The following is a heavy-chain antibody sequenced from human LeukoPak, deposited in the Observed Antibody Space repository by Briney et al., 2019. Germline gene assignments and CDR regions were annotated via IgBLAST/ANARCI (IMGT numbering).Heavy chain of an antibody. J-gene: IGHJ4*02. CDR1: GGTFSSYA. V-gene: IGHV1-69*06. D-gene: IGHD3-10*01. Sequence: ASVKVSCKASGGTFSSYAISWVRQAPGQGLEWMGGIIPIFGTANYAQKFQGRVTMTEDTSTDTAYMELSSLRSEDTAVYYCATDKRRMVRGVIIRPLDYWGQGTLVTVSS. CDR2: IIPIFGTA. CDR3: ATDKRRMVRGVIIRPLDY.